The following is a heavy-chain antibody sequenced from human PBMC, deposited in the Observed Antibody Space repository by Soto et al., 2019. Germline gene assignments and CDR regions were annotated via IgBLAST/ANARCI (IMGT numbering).Heavy chain of an antibody. Sequence: GSLRLSCAASGFTFSSYGMTWVRQAPGKGLEWVSFSSATGAGTYYADSVKGRFTISRDNSKNTLYLQMTSLRADDTAVYYCAKDRRAGGNYGFYSDFWGQGALVTVSS. CDR3: AKDRRAGGNYGFYSDF. CDR1: GFTFSSYG. J-gene: IGHJ4*02. V-gene: IGHV3-23*01. D-gene: IGHD1-7*01. CDR2: SSATGAGT.